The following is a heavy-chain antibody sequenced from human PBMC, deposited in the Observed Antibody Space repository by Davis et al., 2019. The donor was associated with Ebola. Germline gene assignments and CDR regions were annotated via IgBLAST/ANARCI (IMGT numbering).Heavy chain of an antibody. CDR3: VSNSSSSPWFDP. Sequence: PSETLSLTCAVYGGSFSNYYWTWIRQPPGKGLEWIGEVIHTGNTNYNASLKSRVTISVDTSKNQFSLNLKSLTAADTAVYYCVSNSSSSPWFDPWGRGTLVAVSS. D-gene: IGHD6-6*01. CDR1: GGSFSNYY. CDR2: VIHTGNT. J-gene: IGHJ5*02. V-gene: IGHV4-34*12.